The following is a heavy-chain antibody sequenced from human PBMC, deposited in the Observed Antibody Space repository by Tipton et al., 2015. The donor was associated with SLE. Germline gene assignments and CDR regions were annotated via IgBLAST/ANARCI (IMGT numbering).Heavy chain of an antibody. Sequence: TLSLTCTVSGGSISSYHWSWIRQPPGKGLEWIGYIYYSGSTYYNPSLKSRVTISVDTSKNQFSLKLSSVTAADTAVYYCAREGWNYEDWGQGTLVTVSS. CDR3: AREGWNYED. J-gene: IGHJ4*02. CDR1: GGSISSYH. V-gene: IGHV4-59*12. CDR2: IYYSGST. D-gene: IGHD1-7*01.